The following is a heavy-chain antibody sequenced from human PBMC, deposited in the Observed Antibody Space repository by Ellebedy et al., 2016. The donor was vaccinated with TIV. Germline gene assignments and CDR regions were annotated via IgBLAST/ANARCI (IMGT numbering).Heavy chain of an antibody. Sequence: SETLSLTCAVSGGSLTNYYWSWIRQAPGKGLEWIGEVNLRGYSKYTPSLESRVSISVDTSKNQFSLRLTSFTAAETAVYYCARAGPFGPWLRLYYYYYLEVWGRGTTVTVS. CDR2: VNLRGYS. CDR3: ARAGPFGPWLRLYYYYYLEV. J-gene: IGHJ6*03. CDR1: GGSLTNYY. D-gene: IGHD3-9*01. V-gene: IGHV4-34*01.